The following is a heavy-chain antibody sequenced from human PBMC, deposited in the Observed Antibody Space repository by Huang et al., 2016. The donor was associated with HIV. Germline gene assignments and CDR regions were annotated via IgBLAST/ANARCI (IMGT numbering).Heavy chain of an antibody. V-gene: IGHV5-51*01. CDR2: IYPGDSDT. J-gene: IGHJ6*02. CDR3: ARLIGSPSFYYGLDV. Sequence: EVQLVQSGAEVKKPGESLKISCKGSGYRFRSNWIGWVRQMPGKGLEWRGIIYPGDSDTRYSPSFQGQVTISADKSINTADLQWSSLKASDTAMYYCARLIGSPSFYYGLDVWGQGTTVTVSS. CDR1: GYRFRSNW. D-gene: IGHD3-10*01.